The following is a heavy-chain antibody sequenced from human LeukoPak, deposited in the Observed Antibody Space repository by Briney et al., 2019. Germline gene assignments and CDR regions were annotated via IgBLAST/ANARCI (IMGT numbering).Heavy chain of an antibody. D-gene: IGHD3-3*01. V-gene: IGHV4-4*07. Sequence: PSETLSLTCTVSGGSISSYSWSWIRQPAGKGLEWIGRIYTSGSTNYNPSLKSRVTMSVDTSQNQCSLKLSSVTAADTAVYYCAREGSGHYDFWSGYPPYYGMDVWGQGTTVTVSS. CDR2: IYTSGST. CDR1: GGSISSYS. J-gene: IGHJ6*02. CDR3: AREGSGHYDFWSGYPPYYGMDV.